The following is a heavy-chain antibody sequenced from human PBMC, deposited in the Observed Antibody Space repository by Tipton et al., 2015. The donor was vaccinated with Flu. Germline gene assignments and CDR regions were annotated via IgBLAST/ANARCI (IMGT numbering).Heavy chain of an antibody. V-gene: IGHV4-38-2*01. D-gene: IGHD3-10*02. CDR1: GYSINSGYY. CDR3: ARHTGDSVRGVIGY. Sequence: TLSLTCSVSGYSINSGYYWGRVRRPPGKGLEWIGTIYRSGSTYYNPSLKSRLTISVDTSQNQFSLRLSSVTAADTAVYYCARHTGDSVRGVIGYWGQGTLVTVSS. CDR2: IYRSGST. J-gene: IGHJ4*02.